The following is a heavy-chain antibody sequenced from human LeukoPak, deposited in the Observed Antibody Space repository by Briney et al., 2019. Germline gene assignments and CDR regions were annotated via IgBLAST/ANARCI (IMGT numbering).Heavy chain of an antibody. CDR2: IYPADSDT. CDR1: GYSFSDYW. CDR3: AVTATNSGYFDS. V-gene: IGHV5-51*01. Sequence: GESLKISCKGSGYSFSDYWIGRVRQVPGKGLEWVGFIYPADSDTRYSPSFQGQVTISADKSITTAYLQWRSLKASDTAMYYCAVTATNSGYFDSWGQGALVTVSS. J-gene: IGHJ4*02. D-gene: IGHD1-26*01.